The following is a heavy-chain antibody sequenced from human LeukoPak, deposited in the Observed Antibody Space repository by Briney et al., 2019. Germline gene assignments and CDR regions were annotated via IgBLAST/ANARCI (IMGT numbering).Heavy chain of an antibody. D-gene: IGHD3-22*01. V-gene: IGHV3-23*01. CDR1: GFTFSSYA. CDR2: ISGSGGST. J-gene: IGHJ4*02. CDR3: AKRDRRITMIVVDHDY. Sequence: PGGSLRLSCAASGFTFSSYAMSWVRQAPGKGLEWVSAISGSGGSTYYADSVKGRFTISRDYSKNTLYLQMNSLRAEDTAVYYCAKRDRRITMIVVDHDYWGQGTLVTVSS.